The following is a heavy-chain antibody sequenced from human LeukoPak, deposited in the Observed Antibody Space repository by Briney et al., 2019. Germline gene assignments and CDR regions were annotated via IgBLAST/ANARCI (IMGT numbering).Heavy chain of an antibody. J-gene: IGHJ4*02. CDR1: GFTFDIYG. V-gene: IGHV3-30*02. CDR3: AKGRGRDGQNLFDY. Sequence: PGGSLRLSCASSGFTFDIYGMHWVRQTPGKGLDWVAFIRSDGSQTHYADSVKGRFTISRDNSKNTLYLQMNTLRHEDTAFYYCAKGRGRDGQNLFDYWGQGTLVTVSS. D-gene: IGHD5-24*01. CDR2: IRSDGSQT.